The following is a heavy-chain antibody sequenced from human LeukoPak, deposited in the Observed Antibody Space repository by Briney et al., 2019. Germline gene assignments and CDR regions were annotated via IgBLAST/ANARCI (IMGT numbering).Heavy chain of an antibody. V-gene: IGHV3-21*01. J-gene: IGHJ6*03. CDR2: ISSTSSYI. CDR3: AKSSGWNYYYYYMDV. Sequence: PGGSLRLSCAASGFIFTHFGMNWVRQAPGKGLEWVSPISSTSSYIYYADSVKGRFTISRDNAKNSLYLQMNSLRAEDTAVYYCAKSSGWNYYYYYMDVWGKGTTVIASS. CDR1: GFIFTHFG. D-gene: IGHD6-19*01.